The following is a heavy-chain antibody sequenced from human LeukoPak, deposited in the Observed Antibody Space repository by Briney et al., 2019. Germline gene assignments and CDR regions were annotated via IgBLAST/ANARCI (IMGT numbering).Heavy chain of an antibody. J-gene: IGHJ5*02. CDR1: GFTFRSYW. V-gene: IGHV3-74*01. D-gene: IGHD3-10*01. Sequence: GGSLRLSCAASGFTFRSYWMYWVRQAPGKGLVGVSRIDSGGSSTIYAGSVKGRFTISRDNAKNMLYLQMNSLSVEDTAVYYCARDTGTWGQGALVTVSA. CDR3: ARDTGT. CDR2: IDSGGSST.